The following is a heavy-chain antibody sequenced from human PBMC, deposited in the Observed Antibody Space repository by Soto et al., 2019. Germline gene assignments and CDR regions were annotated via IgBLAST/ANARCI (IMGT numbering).Heavy chain of an antibody. CDR1: GYSFTRYW. CDR2: IYPGDSDT. Sequence: PGESLKISCKGSGYSFTRYWIGWVGQMPGKGLEWMGIIYPGDSDTRYSPSFQGQVTISADKSISTAYLQWSSLKASDTAMYYCARGVGATFPNLAYWGQGTLVTVSS. CDR3: ARGVGATFPNLAY. J-gene: IGHJ4*02. V-gene: IGHV5-51*01. D-gene: IGHD1-26*01.